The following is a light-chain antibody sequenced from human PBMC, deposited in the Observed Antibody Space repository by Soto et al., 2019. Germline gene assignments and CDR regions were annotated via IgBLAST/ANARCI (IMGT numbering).Light chain of an antibody. Sequence: QSVLTQPPSASGTPGQRVTISCSGSSSNIGSNTVNWYQQLPGTAPKLLIYSNNQRPSGVPDRFSGSKSGTSASLAISGLQSEDEADYYCAAWDDSLDGTVFGGGTKVTLL. CDR2: SNN. CDR1: SSNIGSNT. J-gene: IGLJ2*01. V-gene: IGLV1-44*01. CDR3: AAWDDSLDGTV.